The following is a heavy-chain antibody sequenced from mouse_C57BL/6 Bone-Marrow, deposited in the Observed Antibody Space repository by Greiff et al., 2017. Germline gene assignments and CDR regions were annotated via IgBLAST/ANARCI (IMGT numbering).Heavy chain of an antibody. CDR3: ARLQRGPWIAY. D-gene: IGHD4-1*02. Sequence: EVMLVESGGDLVKPGGSLKLSCAASGFTFSSYGMSWVRQTPDKRLEWVATISSGGGYTYYTDSVKGRFTISRDNAKNTPYLQMSSLKSEDTAMYYCARLQRGPWIAYWGQGTLVTVSA. J-gene: IGHJ3*01. V-gene: IGHV5-6*01. CDR1: GFTFSSYG. CDR2: ISSGGGYT.